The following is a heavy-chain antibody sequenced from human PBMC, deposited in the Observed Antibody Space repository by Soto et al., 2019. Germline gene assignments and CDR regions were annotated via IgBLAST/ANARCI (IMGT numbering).Heavy chain of an antibody. CDR1: GFTFSNYW. Sequence: GGSLRLSCAASGFTFSNYWMNWVRQAPGKGLEWVGNIKEDGSKQGYVDSVKGRFIISRDNAENSLYLQMNSLRPEDTAVYYCVRRMASPDQWGQGTLVTVSS. J-gene: IGHJ4*02. D-gene: IGHD2-15*01. CDR3: VRRMASPDQ. V-gene: IGHV3-7*03. CDR2: IKEDGSKQ.